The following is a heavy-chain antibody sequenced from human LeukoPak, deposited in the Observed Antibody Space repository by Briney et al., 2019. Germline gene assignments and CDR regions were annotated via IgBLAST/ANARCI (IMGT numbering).Heavy chain of an antibody. D-gene: IGHD4-17*01. CDR3: EVMDYGDYELDY. V-gene: IGHV3-23*01. J-gene: IGHJ4*02. CDR1: GFTFSSDA. Sequence: PGGSLRLSCAVSGFTFSSDAMSWVRQAPGKGLEWVSAISGSGGSTYYADSVKGRFTISRDNSKNTLYLQMNSLSAEDTAVYYCEVMDYGDYELDYWGQGTLVTVSS. CDR2: ISGSGGST.